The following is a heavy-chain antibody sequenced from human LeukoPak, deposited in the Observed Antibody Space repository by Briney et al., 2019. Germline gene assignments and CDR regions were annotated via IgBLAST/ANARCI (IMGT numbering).Heavy chain of an antibody. CDR1: GFTFSSYE. Sequence: PGGSLRLSCAASGFTFSSYEMNWVRQAPGKGLEWVSYISSSGSLRYYADSVKGRFTISRDNAKNSLYLQMNSLSAEDTAVYYCAREMGYYDSSGYYYWGQGTLVTVSS. CDR2: ISSSGSLR. J-gene: IGHJ4*02. V-gene: IGHV3-48*03. CDR3: AREMGYYDSSGYYY. D-gene: IGHD3-22*01.